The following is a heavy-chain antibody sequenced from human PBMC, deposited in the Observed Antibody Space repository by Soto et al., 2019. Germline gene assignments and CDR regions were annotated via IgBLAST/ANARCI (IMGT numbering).Heavy chain of an antibody. CDR1: GGTFSSYA. CDR2: IIPIFGTA. Sequence: QVQLVQSGAEVKKPGSSVKVSCKASGGTFSSYAISWVRQAPGQGLEWMGGIIPIFGTANYAQKFQGRVTITADNSTSTAYMELSSLRSEDTAVYYCATYYDILTGYSRGDAFDIWGQGTMVTVSS. D-gene: IGHD3-9*01. CDR3: ATYYDILTGYSRGDAFDI. V-gene: IGHV1-69*06. J-gene: IGHJ3*02.